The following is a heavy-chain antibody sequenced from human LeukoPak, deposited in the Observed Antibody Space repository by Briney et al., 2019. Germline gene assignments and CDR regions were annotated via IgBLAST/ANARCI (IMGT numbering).Heavy chain of an antibody. V-gene: IGHV3-23*01. J-gene: IGHJ6*04. D-gene: IGHD2-15*01. Sequence: GGSLRLSCAASGFTFSSYAMSWVRQAPGKGLEWVSAISGSGGSTYYADSEKGRFTISRDNSKNTLYLQMNSLRAEDTAVYYCAKDIVVVVAATIGMDVWGKGTTVTVSS. CDR2: ISGSGGST. CDR1: GFTFSSYA. CDR3: AKDIVVVVAATIGMDV.